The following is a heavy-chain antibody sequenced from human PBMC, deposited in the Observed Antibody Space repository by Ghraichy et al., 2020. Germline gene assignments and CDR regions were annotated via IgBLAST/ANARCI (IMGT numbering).Heavy chain of an antibody. CDR1: GFTFSIYS. D-gene: IGHD6-6*01. Sequence: LTCAASGFTFSIYSMHWVRQAPGKGLEWVSSISPTGDYIYYSDSLKGRFTISRDNAKSSLSLHIDSLRAEDTAIYYCARRIGARPLDFWGQGTLVSVSS. V-gene: IGHV3-21*01. CDR2: ISPTGDYI. J-gene: IGHJ4*02. CDR3: ARRIGARPLDF.